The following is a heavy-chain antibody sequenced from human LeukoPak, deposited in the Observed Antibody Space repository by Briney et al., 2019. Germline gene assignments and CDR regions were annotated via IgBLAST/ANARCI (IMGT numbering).Heavy chain of an antibody. CDR3: ARTYSSSWVIQYFDY. V-gene: IGHV1-69*06. CDR1: GYTFTSYG. Sequence: GASVKVSCKASGYTFTSYGISWVRQAPGQGLEWMGGIIPIFGTANYAQKFQGRVTITADKSTSTAYMELSSLRSEDTAVYYCARTYSSSWVIQYFDYWGQGTLVTVSS. D-gene: IGHD6-13*01. J-gene: IGHJ4*02. CDR2: IIPIFGTA.